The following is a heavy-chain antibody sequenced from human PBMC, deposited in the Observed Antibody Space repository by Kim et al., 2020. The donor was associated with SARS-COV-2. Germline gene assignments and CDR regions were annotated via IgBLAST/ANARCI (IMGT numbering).Heavy chain of an antibody. V-gene: IGHV1-69*04. J-gene: IGHJ6*02. Sequence: SVKVSCKASGGTFSSYAISWVRQAPGQGLEWMGRIIPILGIANYAQKFQGRVTITADKSTSTAYMELSSLRSEDTAVYYCARDLYGSGSYVANYYYYYGMDVWGQGTTVTVSS. CDR2: IIPILGIA. CDR1: GGTFSSYA. D-gene: IGHD3-10*01. CDR3: ARDLYGSGSYVANYYYYYGMDV.